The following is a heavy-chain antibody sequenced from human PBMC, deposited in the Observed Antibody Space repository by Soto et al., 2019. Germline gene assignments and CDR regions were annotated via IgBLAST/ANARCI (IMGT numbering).Heavy chain of an antibody. D-gene: IGHD3-3*01. Sequence: QVQLVQSGAEVKKPGSSVKVSCKASGGTFSTHAISWVRQAPGQELEWLGGIIPTLGTPNYAQKFQGRVTVPPDEYTSSAYMELSRMTSEDTAVYYCARAAFRSGYYRYSGGMDVWGQGTAVNV. V-gene: IGHV1-69*01. CDR3: ARAAFRSGYYRYSGGMDV. J-gene: IGHJ6*02. CDR2: IIPTLGTP. CDR1: GGTFSTHA.